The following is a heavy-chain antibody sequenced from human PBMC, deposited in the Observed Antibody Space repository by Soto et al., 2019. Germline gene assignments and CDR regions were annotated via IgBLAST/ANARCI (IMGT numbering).Heavy chain of an antibody. D-gene: IGHD6-13*01. CDR3: AKTIAARLDY. CDR1: GFTFSSYW. J-gene: IGHJ4*02. CDR2: IMQDGSEK. Sequence: PGGSLRLSCAASGFTFSSYWMTWVRQAPGKGLEWVANIMQDGSEKSYVDSVQGRFTISRDNAKNSLYLQMNSLRAEDTAVYYCAKTIAARLDYWGQGTLVTVSS. V-gene: IGHV3-7*03.